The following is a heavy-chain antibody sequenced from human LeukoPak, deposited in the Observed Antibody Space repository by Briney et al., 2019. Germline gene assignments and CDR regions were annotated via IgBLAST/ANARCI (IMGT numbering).Heavy chain of an antibody. V-gene: IGHV1-2*02. J-gene: IGHJ4*02. CDR3: ARGGYSSGWYPYYFDY. CDR1: GYTFTNYY. Sequence: ASVKVSCKASGYTFTNYYMNWVRQAPGQGLEWMGWINPNSGGTNYAQKFQGRVTMTRDTSISTAYMELSRLRSDDTAVYYCARGGYSSGWYPYYFDYWGQGTLVTVSS. CDR2: INPNSGGT. D-gene: IGHD6-19*01.